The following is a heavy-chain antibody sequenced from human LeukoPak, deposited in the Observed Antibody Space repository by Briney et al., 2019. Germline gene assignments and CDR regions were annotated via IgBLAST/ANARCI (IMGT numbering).Heavy chain of an antibody. CDR1: GYTLTGYY. D-gene: IGHD2-2*01. Sequence: ASVKVSCKAPGYTLTGYYMHWVRQAPVQRREWMGWINPNRGGTNYAQKFQGRVTMTRDTSISTAYMELSRLRSDDTAVYYCARDREDCSSTSCYSLFDYWGQGTLVTVSS. V-gene: IGHV1-2*02. CDR2: INPNRGGT. CDR3: ARDREDCSSTSCYSLFDY. J-gene: IGHJ4*02.